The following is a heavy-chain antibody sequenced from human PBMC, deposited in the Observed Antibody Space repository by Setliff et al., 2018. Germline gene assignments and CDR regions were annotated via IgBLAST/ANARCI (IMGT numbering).Heavy chain of an antibody. D-gene: IGHD6-13*01. CDR3: AKSHSSWPIFIDY. V-gene: IGHV3-66*01. CDR2: IYSDGST. CDR1: GFTVSTSY. Sequence: SLRLSCAAPGFTVSTSYMSWVRQAPGKGLEWVSVIYSDGSTYHADSVKGRFTISRDNSKNTLYLQMNSLRVEDTAVYYCAKSHSSWPIFIDYWGQGTLVTVSS. J-gene: IGHJ4*02.